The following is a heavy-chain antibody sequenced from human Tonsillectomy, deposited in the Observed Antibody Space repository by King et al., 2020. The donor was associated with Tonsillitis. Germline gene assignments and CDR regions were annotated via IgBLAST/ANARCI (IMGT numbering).Heavy chain of an antibody. V-gene: IGHV3-30*04. CDR2: MSYDGSNK. Sequence: VQLVESGGGVVQPGRSLRLSCVASGFTFSSYAMHWVRRAPGKGLEWVAVMSYDGSNKYYADSVKGRFSISRDNPKNTLCLQMNNLRAEDTAVYYCARAYSSGWSLPFDCWGQGTLVTVSS. J-gene: IGHJ4*02. CDR1: GFTFSSYA. CDR3: ARAYSSGWSLPFDC. D-gene: IGHD6-19*01.